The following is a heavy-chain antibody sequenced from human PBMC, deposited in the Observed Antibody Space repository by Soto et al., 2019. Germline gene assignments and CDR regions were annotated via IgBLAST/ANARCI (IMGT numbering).Heavy chain of an antibody. J-gene: IGHJ4*02. D-gene: IGHD1-1*01. V-gene: IGHV1-2*04. Sequence: ASVKVSCKASGYTFTGYYMHWVRQAPGQGLEWMGWINPNSGGKNYAQKFQGWVTMTRDTSISTAYMELSRLTSDDPAVYYCARARQGIPFDYWGQGTLVTVSS. CDR1: GYTFTGYY. CDR2: INPNSGGK. CDR3: ARARQGIPFDY.